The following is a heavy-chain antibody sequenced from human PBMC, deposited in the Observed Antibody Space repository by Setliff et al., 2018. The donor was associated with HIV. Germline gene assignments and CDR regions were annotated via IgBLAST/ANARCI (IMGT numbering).Heavy chain of an antibody. CDR1: GGSFSSYY. D-gene: IGHD2-15*01. CDR3: ARGGASSKYLDP. Sequence: SETLSLTCAVYGGSFSSYYWIWIRQPPGKGLEWIGEINHSGSTAYNPSLKSRVTISVDTSKNQFSLSLTSVTGADTAVYYCARGGASSKYLDPWGQGTLVTVSS. J-gene: IGHJ5*02. V-gene: IGHV4-34*01. CDR2: INHSGST.